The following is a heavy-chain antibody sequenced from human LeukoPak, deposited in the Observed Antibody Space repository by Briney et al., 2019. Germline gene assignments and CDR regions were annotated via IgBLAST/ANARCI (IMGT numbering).Heavy chain of an antibody. Sequence: GGSLRLSCVASGFTFSSRDWMTWVRQAPGKGLEWVANINQDGSEKFYVDSVKGRFTISRDNARKSVYLQINGLSAEDMGVYYCATDAGYYRFEYWGQGTLVTVSS. V-gene: IGHV3-7*01. CDR3: ATDAGYYRFEY. J-gene: IGHJ4*02. D-gene: IGHD2-21*01. CDR2: INQDGSEK. CDR1: GFTFSSRDW.